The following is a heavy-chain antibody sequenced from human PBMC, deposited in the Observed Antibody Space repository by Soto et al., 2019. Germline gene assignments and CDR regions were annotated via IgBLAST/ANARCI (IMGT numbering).Heavy chain of an antibody. Sequence: QVQLVESGGGVVQPGRSLRLSCAASGFIFSNYGMHWVRQAPGKVLEWVAVTSYNGDKTYYADAVKGRFTIYRDNSKNTLYLQMNSLRVEDMAVYYCAKDIALVRGVIIDIDVWGQGTTVTVSS. CDR1: GFIFSNYG. CDR2: TSYNGDKT. CDR3: AKDIALVRGVIIDIDV. V-gene: IGHV3-30*18. D-gene: IGHD3-10*01. J-gene: IGHJ6*02.